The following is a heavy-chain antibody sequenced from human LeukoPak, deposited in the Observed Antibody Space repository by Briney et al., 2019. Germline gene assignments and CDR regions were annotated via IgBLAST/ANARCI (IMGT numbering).Heavy chain of an antibody. CDR3: ARAPFGETMVHTSFDY. CDR1: GGSFSGYY. Sequence: PSETLSLTCAVYGGSFSGYYWSWIRQPPGKGLEWIGEINHSGSTNYNPSLKSRVTISVDTSKNQFSLKLSSVTAADTAVYYCARAPFGETMVHTSFDYWGQGTLVTVSS. D-gene: IGHD3-10*01. CDR2: INHSGST. J-gene: IGHJ4*02. V-gene: IGHV4-34*01.